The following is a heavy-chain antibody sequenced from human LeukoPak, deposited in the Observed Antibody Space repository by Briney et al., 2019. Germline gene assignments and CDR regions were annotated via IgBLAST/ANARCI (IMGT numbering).Heavy chain of an antibody. CDR1: GYTFTSYD. CDR3: ARGLERFGELLSGYWSDP. D-gene: IGHD3-10*01. Sequence: GASVKVSCKASGYTFTSYDINWVRQATGQGLEWMGWMNPNSGNTGYAQKFQGRVTMTRNTSISTAYMELSSLRSEDTAVYYCARGLERFGELLSGYWSDPWGQGTLVTVSS. CDR2: MNPNSGNT. V-gene: IGHV1-8*01. J-gene: IGHJ5*02.